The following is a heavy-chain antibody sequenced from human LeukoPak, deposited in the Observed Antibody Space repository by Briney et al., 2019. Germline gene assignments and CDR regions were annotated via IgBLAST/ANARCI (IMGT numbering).Heavy chain of an antibody. Sequence: PGGSLRLSCAASGFTFSSYAKSWVRQAPGKGLEWVSAISGSGGSTYYADSVKGRFTISRDNSKNTLYLQMNSLRAEDTAVYYCAKDRIGSSWGDFDYWGQGTLVTASS. V-gene: IGHV3-23*01. CDR2: ISGSGGST. CDR1: GFTFSSYA. J-gene: IGHJ4*02. D-gene: IGHD6-13*01. CDR3: AKDRIGSSWGDFDY.